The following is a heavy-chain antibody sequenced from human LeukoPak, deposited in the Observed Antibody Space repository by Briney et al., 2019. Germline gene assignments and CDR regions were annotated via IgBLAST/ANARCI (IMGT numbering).Heavy chain of an antibody. CDR1: GFTLSSNY. J-gene: IGHJ4*02. V-gene: IGHV3-66*01. CDR3: ARDLRAFCGGECAFHY. CDR2: IYSGGSI. D-gene: IGHD2-21*01. Sequence: GGSLRLSCTASGFTLSSNYMSWVRQAPGKGLEWVSVIYSGGSIYYADSVKGRFTISRDNSKNTLYLQMNGLRAEDTAVYYCARDLRAFCGGECAFHYWGQGTLVTVSS.